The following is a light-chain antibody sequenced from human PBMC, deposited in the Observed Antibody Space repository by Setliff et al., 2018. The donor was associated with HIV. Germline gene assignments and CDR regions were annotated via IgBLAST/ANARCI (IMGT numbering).Light chain of an antibody. CDR2: RDN. CDR1: SSNIGKSY. Sequence: QSVLTQPPSASGTPGQRVTMSCSGSSSNIGKSYVYWYQQLPGTAPKLLIYRDNRRPSGVPDRFSGSKSGTSASLAISGLRSEDEADYYCAIWDDSLSGYYVFGTGTKVTVL. CDR3: AIWDDSLSGYYV. J-gene: IGLJ1*01. V-gene: IGLV1-47*01.